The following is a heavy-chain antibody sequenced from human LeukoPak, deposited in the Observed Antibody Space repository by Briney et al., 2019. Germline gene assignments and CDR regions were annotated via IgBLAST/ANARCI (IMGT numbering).Heavy chain of an antibody. CDR2: ISGNGDST. CDR1: GFTFNAYA. Sequence: PGGSLRLSCAASGFTFNAYAMSWVRQAPGKGLEWVSAISGNGDSTYYADSVKGRFTVSRDNSKNTLYLQMNSLRAEDTAVYYCAKDQRSGYSHGYYFDYWGQGTLVTVSS. V-gene: IGHV3-23*01. CDR3: AKDQRSGYSHGYYFDY. D-gene: IGHD5-18*01. J-gene: IGHJ4*02.